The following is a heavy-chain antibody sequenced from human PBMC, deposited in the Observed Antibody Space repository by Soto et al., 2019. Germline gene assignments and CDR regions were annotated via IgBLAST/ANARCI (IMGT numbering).Heavy chain of an antibody. CDR2: IYYSGST. D-gene: IGHD2-21*02. V-gene: IGHV4-31*03. CDR3: ARVCGGDCHYGMDV. CDR1: GGSISRSGYY. J-gene: IGHJ6*02. Sequence: SETLSLTCTVSGGSISRSGYYWGWIRQPPGKGLEWIGYIYYSGSTYYNPSLKSRVTISVDTSKNQFSLKLSSVTAADTAVYYCARVCGGDCHYGMDVWGQGTTVTVSS.